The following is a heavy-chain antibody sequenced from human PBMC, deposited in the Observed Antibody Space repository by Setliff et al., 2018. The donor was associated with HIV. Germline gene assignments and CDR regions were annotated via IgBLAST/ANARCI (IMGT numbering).Heavy chain of an antibody. V-gene: IGHV3-30*03. J-gene: IGHJ4*01. CDR3: AREVAADGTYFDY. CDR1: GFTFNSYW. D-gene: IGHD6-13*01. Sequence: LRLSCAASGFTFNSYWMNWVRQAPGKGLGWVAGISYDGSNKYYTDSVKGRFTISRDNSKNTLYLQMNSLRAEDSAVYYCAREVAADGTYFDYWGQGALVTVSS. CDR2: ISYDGSNK.